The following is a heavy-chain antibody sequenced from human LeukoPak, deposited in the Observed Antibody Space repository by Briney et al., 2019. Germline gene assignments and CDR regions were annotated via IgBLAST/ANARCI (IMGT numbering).Heavy chain of an antibody. CDR1: GLTSTGYS. J-gene: IGHJ4*02. D-gene: IGHD2-21*01. CDR2: ISSSSDYI. Sequence: GGSLRLSCVVSGLTSTGYSMTWVRQAPGKGLEWVSSISSSSDYIFYADSVKGRFTISRDNSKNTLFLQMNSLRAEDAALYYCTKVLWGLTLLSSDYWGQGTLVTVSS. V-gene: IGHV3-21*04. CDR3: TKVLWGLTLLSSDY.